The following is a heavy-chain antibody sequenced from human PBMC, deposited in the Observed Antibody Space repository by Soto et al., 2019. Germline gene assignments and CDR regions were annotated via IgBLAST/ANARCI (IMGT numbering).Heavy chain of an antibody. CDR2: MNPNSGNT. CDR1: GYTYTSYD. J-gene: IGHJ4*02. V-gene: IGHV1-8*01. D-gene: IGHD1-1*01. Sequence: ASVKVSCKASGYTYTSYDINWVRQATGQGLEWRGRMNPNSGNTGYAQKFQGRVTMTRNTSISTAYMELSSLRSEYTAVYYCATGRVLERQRDYWGQGTLVTVSS. CDR3: ATGRVLERQRDY.